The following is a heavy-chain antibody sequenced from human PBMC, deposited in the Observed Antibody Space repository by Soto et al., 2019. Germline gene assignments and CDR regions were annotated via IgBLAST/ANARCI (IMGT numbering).Heavy chain of an antibody. J-gene: IGHJ6*02. D-gene: IGHD3-22*01. V-gene: IGHV4-34*01. CDR3: ARGRYYDSSGYYFGYYYYGMDV. CDR1: GGSFSGYY. CDR2: INHSGST. Sequence: TSETLSLTCAVYGGSFSGYYWSWIRQPPGKGLEWIGEINHSGSTNYNPSLKSRVTISVDTSKNQFSLKLSSVTAADTAVYYCARGRYYDSSGYYFGYYYYGMDVWGQGTTVTVSS.